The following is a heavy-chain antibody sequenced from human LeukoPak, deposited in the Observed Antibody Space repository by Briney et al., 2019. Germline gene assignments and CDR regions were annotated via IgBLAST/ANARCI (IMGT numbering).Heavy chain of an antibody. J-gene: IGHJ4*02. CDR3: ARGKLVDYFDY. Sequence: SETLSLTCTVSGGSISTYYWSWIRQPAGRGLEWMGRFSTSGSANYNPSLKSRVTMSVDTSETQFSLRLNSVTAADTAVYFCARGKLVDYFDYWGQGTVVTVSS. CDR1: GGSISTYY. V-gene: IGHV4-4*07. D-gene: IGHD2-8*02. CDR2: FSTSGSA.